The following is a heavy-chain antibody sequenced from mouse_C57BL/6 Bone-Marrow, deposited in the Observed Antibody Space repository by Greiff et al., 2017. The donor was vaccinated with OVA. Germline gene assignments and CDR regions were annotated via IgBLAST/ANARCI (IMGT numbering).Heavy chain of an antibody. CDR1: GYTFTSYW. D-gene: IGHD2-10*02. CDR2: IDPSDSET. J-gene: IGHJ3*01. V-gene: IGHV1-52*01. CDR3: ARPYGNYAWFAY. Sequence: VQLQQPGAELVRPGSSVKLSCKASGYTFTSYWMHWVKQRPIQGLEWIGNIDPSDSETHYNQKFKDKATLTVDKSSSTAYMQLSSLTSEDSAVYVCARPYGNYAWFAYWGQGTLVTVSA.